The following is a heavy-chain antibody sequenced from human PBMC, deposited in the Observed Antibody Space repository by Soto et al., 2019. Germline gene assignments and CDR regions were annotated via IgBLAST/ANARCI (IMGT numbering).Heavy chain of an antibody. J-gene: IGHJ4*02. CDR3: GRGFGGTH. D-gene: IGHD2-15*01. CDR2: INQDGSAK. V-gene: IGHV3-7*05. CDR1: GFTFNNYY. Sequence: EVQLVESGGGLVQPGGSLRLSCAASGFTFNNYYMVWVRQAPGRGLEWVANINQDGSAKYYVDSVKGRFTISRDNAKSSLYLQINSLRAEDTATYYCGRGFGGTHWGQGSLATVSS.